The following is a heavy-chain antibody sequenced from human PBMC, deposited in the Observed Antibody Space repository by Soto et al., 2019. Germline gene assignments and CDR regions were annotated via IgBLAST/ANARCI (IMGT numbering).Heavy chain of an antibody. V-gene: IGHV1-69*04. Sequence: SPVKVYCKGCGGTFSSYIFSWLRQAPGKGLEWMGRIIPILGIANYAQKFQGRVTITADKSTSTAYMVLSSLRSEDTAVYYCARDWEYSSGWYVAFDIWG. CDR2: IIPILGIA. D-gene: IGHD6-19*01. J-gene: IGHJ3*02. CDR1: GGTFSSYI. CDR3: ARDWEYSSGWYVAFDI.